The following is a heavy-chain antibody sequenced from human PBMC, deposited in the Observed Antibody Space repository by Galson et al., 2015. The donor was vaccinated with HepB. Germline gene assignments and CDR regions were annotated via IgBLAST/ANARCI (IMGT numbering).Heavy chain of an antibody. CDR1: GFTFINAW. J-gene: IGHJ5*02. CDR3: ARGLYDYVWGSYRQKGWFDP. CDR2: INHSGST. Sequence: LRLSCAASGFTFINAWMTWVRQPPGKGLEWIGEINHSGSTNYNPSLKSRVTISVDTSKNQFSLKLSSVTAADTAVYYCARGLYDYVWGSYRQKGWFDPWGQGTLVTVSS. D-gene: IGHD3-16*02. V-gene: IGHV4-34*01.